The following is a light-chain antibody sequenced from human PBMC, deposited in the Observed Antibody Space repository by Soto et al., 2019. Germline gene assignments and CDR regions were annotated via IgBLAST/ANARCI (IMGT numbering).Light chain of an antibody. J-gene: IGLJ1*01. CDR1: SSDVGGYNF. V-gene: IGLV2-14*01. CDR3: CSYASSTSYG. Sequence: QSVLTQPASVSGSPGQSITISCTGTSSDVGGYNFVSWYQQHPGKAPKLMIHDVTTRPSGVSIRFSGSKSGTTASLTISGLQPEDGADYYCCSYASSTSYGFGSGTKVTVL. CDR2: DVT.